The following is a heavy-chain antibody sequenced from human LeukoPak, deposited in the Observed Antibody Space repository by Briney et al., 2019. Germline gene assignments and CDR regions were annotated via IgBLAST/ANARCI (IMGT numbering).Heavy chain of an antibody. D-gene: IGHD2-2*01. CDR1: GGTFSSYA. J-gene: IGHJ4*02. Sequence: SVKVSCKASGGTFSSYAISWVRQTPGQGLEWMGGIIPIFGTANYAQKFQGRVTITADESTSTAYMELSSLRSEDTAVYYCARDLTPGGYCSSTSCYGASYFDYWGQGTLVTVSS. CDR2: IIPIFGTA. CDR3: ARDLTPGGYCSSTSCYGASYFDY. V-gene: IGHV1-69*13.